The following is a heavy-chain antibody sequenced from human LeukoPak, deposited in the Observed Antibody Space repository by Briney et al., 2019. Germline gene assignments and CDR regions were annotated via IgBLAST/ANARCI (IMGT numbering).Heavy chain of an antibody. CDR2: INPSSGDT. D-gene: IGHD5-18*01. CDR1: GYSFTGYY. V-gene: IGHV1-2*02. J-gene: IGHJ5*02. CDR3: ARFAGYSFGFGGYHWFDP. Sequence: ASVKVSCKTSGYSFTGYYIHWVRQAPGQGPEWMGWINPSSGDTKYAQKFQVRDTMTRDTSINTAYMELSSLRSDDTAVYYCARFAGYSFGFGGYHWFDPWGQGTLVTVSS.